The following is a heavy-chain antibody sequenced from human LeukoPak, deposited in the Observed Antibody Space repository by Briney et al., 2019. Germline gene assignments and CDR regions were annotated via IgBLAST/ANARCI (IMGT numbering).Heavy chain of an antibody. Sequence: ASVTVSCKASGYTFTGYYMHWVRQAPGQGLEWMGWINPNSGGTNYAQKFQGRVTMTRDTSISTAYMELSRLRSDDTAVYYCARPSDSWYGDWFDPWGQGTLVTVSS. CDR2: INPNSGGT. J-gene: IGHJ5*02. CDR1: GYTFTGYY. V-gene: IGHV1-2*02. CDR3: ARPSDSWYGDWFDP. D-gene: IGHD6-13*01.